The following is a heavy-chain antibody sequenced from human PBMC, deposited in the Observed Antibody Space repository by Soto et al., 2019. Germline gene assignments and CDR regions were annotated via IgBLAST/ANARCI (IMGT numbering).Heavy chain of an antibody. Sequence: GGSLRLSCATSGFTFHDYAMSWVRQAPGKGLEWVSAIAFTGSATYYADSVKGRFTISRDNAKNSLYLQMNSLRAEDTAVYYCARDSNWFDPWGQGTLVTVSS. V-gene: IGHV3-11*04. CDR1: GFTFHDYA. CDR2: IAFTGSAT. CDR3: ARDSNWFDP. J-gene: IGHJ5*02.